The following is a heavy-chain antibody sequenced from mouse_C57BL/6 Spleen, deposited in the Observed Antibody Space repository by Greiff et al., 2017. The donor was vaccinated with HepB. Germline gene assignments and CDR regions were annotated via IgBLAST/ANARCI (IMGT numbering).Heavy chain of an antibody. CDR2: IWSGGST. D-gene: IGHD3-3*01. CDR3: AREEGDVAWFAY. Sequence: QVQLKQSGPGLVQPSQSLSITCTVSGFSLTSYGVHWVRQSPGKGLEWLGVIWSGGSTDYNAAFISRLSISKDNSKSQVFFKMNSLQADDTAIYYCAREEGDVAWFAYWGQGTLVTVSA. CDR1: GFSLTSYG. V-gene: IGHV2-2*01. J-gene: IGHJ3*01.